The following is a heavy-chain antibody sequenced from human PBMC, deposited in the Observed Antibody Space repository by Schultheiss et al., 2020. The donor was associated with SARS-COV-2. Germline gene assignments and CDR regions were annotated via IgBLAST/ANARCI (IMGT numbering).Heavy chain of an antibody. J-gene: IGHJ3*02. CDR1: GGSFSGYY. D-gene: IGHD6-13*01. V-gene: IGHV4-34*01. CDR2: INHSGST. CDR3: ASGRVRQLVPKNDAFDI. Sequence: GSLRLSCDVYGGSFSGYYWSWIRQPPGKGLEWIGEINHSGSTNYNPSLKSRVTISVDTSKNQFSLKLSSVTAADTAVYYCASGRVRQLVPKNDAFDIWGQGTMVTVSS.